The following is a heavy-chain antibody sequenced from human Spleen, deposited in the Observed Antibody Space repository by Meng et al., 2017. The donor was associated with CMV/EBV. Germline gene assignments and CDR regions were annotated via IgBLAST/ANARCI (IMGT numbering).Heavy chain of an antibody. J-gene: IGHJ4*02. D-gene: IGHD2-2*02. V-gene: IGHV3-20*04. CDR1: GFTFDDYG. Sequence: GGSLRLSCAASGFTFDDYGMNWVRQAPGKGLEWVSGINWNGDNTDYADSVKGRFTISRDNTKKSLYLQMNSLRVEDTALYYCTRGRYCTRTSCYNGDFWGQGTLVTVSS. CDR3: TRGRYCTRTSCYNGDF. CDR2: INWNGDNT.